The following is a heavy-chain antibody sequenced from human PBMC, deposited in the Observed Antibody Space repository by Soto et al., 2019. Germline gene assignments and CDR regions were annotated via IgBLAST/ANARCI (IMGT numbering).Heavy chain of an antibody. CDR3: ARGKGLEAARRNPRYYYYYGMDV. CDR2: INHSGST. D-gene: IGHD6-6*01. CDR1: GGSFSGYY. Sequence: SETLSLTCAVYGGSFSGYYWSWIRQPPGKGLEWIGEINHSGSTNYNPSLKSRVTISVDTSKNQFSLKLSSVTAADTAVYYCARGKGLEAARRNPRYYYYYGMDVWGQGTTFTVSS. J-gene: IGHJ6*02. V-gene: IGHV4-34*01.